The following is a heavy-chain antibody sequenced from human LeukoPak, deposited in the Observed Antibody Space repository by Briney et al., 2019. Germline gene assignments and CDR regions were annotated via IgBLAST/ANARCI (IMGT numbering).Heavy chain of an antibody. Sequence: ASVKVSCKASGYTFTSYGISWVRQAPGQGLEWMGWISAYNGNTNYAQKLQGRVTMTTDTSTSTAYMELRSLRSDDTAVYYCARARRGGGGIAVAGPKYYFDYWGQGTLVTVSS. V-gene: IGHV1-18*01. D-gene: IGHD6-19*01. CDR3: ARARRGGGGIAVAGPKYYFDY. J-gene: IGHJ4*02. CDR2: ISAYNGNT. CDR1: GYTFTSYG.